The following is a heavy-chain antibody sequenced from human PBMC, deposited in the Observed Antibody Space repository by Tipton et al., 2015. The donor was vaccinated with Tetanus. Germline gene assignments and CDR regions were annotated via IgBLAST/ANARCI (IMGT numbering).Heavy chain of an antibody. D-gene: IGHD3-10*01. CDR3: ARDGFYYGSGSYYRAS. CDR1: GFTFSNHA. CDR2: ISISGDST. V-gene: IGHV3-23*01. J-gene: IGHJ5*02. Sequence: SLRLSCAASGFTFSNHAMTWVRQAPGKGLEWVSAISISGDSTYYADSVKGRFTISRDNSKDTLYLQMNSLRPEDTAVYYCARDGFYYGSGSYYRASWGQGTLVTVSP.